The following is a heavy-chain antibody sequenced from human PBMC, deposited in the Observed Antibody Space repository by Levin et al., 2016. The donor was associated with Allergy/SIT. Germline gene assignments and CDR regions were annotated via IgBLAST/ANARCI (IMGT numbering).Heavy chain of an antibody. J-gene: IGHJ6*02. CDR2: ISYDGSDK. CDR3: AKDNGNYGSRGMDV. D-gene: IGHD3-10*01. V-gene: IGHV3-30*18. Sequence: VRQAPGKGLEWVAVISYDGSDKYYGDSVRGRFTVSRDNSKNTLYLEMNSLRAEDTAMYYCAKDNGNYGSRGMDVWGQGTTVTVSS.